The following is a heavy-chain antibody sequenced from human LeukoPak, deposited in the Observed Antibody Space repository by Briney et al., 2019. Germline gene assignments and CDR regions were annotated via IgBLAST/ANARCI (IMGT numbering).Heavy chain of an antibody. CDR3: ARLLDNDSSGDPDTFDM. D-gene: IGHD3-22*01. Sequence: KPSETLSLTCSVSGGSMSRHHWSWIRQPPGKGLEWIGYIYYNGKTYYNPSLQSRVTISVDTSKNLFSLKLTSVTAADTAVYSCARLLDNDSSGDPDTFDMWGQGTMVTVSS. CDR2: IYYNGKT. V-gene: IGHV4-59*11. CDR1: GGSMSRHH. J-gene: IGHJ3*02.